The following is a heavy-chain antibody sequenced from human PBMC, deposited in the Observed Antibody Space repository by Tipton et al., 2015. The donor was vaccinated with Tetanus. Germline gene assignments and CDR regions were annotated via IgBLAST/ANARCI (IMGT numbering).Heavy chain of an antibody. V-gene: IGHV3-23*01. CDR1: GFTFSSYW. J-gene: IGHJ4*02. Sequence: SLRLSCAASGFTFSSYWMHWVRQAPGEGLEWVSAISASGSSTYYADSVRGRFTVSRDNFKNTLYLQMNSLRADDTAMYYCAKDFSDRSNWHMLSLSWGQGTLVTVSS. CDR2: ISASGSST. CDR3: AKDFSDRSNWHMLSLS. D-gene: IGHD1/OR15-1a*01.